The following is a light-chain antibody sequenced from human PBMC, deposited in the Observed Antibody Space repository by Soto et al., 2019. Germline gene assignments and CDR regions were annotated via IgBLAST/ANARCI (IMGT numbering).Light chain of an antibody. CDR1: QTISMW. Sequence: DIQMTHSPSTLSASVGDRVTITCRASQTISMWLAWYQQKPGKAPMLLIYKASYLESGVPSRFSGSGFGTEFTLTISSLQPDDFGTYYCQQYSNLWTFGQGTKVDIK. CDR3: QQYSNLWT. CDR2: KAS. V-gene: IGKV1-5*03. J-gene: IGKJ1*01.